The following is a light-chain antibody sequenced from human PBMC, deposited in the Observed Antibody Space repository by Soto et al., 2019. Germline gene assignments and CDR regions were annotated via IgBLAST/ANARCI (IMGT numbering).Light chain of an antibody. Sequence: QSALTQPRSVSGSPGQSVTISCTGTSSDVGDYHYVSWYQQHPGKAPKLVIYAANMRPSGVPDRFSGSKSGNTASLTISGLNAEDEAAYSCCSYAGSYTWVFGGGTKLTVL. V-gene: IGLV2-11*01. CDR2: AAN. CDR3: CSYAGSYTWV. CDR1: SSDVGDYHY. J-gene: IGLJ3*02.